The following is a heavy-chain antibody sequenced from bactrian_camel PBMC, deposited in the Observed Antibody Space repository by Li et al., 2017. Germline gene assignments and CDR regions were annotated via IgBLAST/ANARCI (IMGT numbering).Heavy chain of an antibody. Sequence: VQLVESGGGSVQAGGSLRLSCTASGFTFDDSDMGWYRQAPGNECELVSTISSDGSTYYADPVKGRFTISQDSAKKTLFLQMNSLKPEDTAMYYCAADYFWASRCRLRTDFGYRGRGTQVTVS. J-gene: IGHJ6*01. D-gene: IGHD1*01. CDR1: GFTFDDSD. CDR2: ISSDGST. V-gene: IGHV3S55*01. CDR3: AADYFWASRCRLRTDFGY.